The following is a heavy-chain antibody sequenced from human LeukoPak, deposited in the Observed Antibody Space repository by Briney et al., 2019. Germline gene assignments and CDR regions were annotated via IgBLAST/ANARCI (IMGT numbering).Heavy chain of an antibody. V-gene: IGHV4-34*01. D-gene: IGHD3-3*01. Sequence: SETLSLTCAVYGGSFSGYYWSWIRQPPGKGLECIVEINHSGSTNYNPSLKSRVTISVDTSKNQLSLKLSSVTAADTAVYYCAVIYDFWSDYRRDYWGQGTLVTVSS. CDR3: AVIYDFWSDYRRDY. CDR1: GGSFSGYY. CDR2: INHSGST. J-gene: IGHJ4*02.